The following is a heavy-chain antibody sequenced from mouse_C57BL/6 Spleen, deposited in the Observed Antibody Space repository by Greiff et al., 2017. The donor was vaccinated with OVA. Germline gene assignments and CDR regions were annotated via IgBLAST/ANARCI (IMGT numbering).Heavy chain of an antibody. D-gene: IGHD4-1*02. CDR1: GFNIKDYY. CDR3: ARSAASTGTGAWFAY. CDR2: IDPEDGET. Sequence: VHVKQSGAELVKPGASVKLSCTASGFNIKDYYMHWVKQRTEQGLEWIGRIDPEDGETKYAPKFQGKATITADTSSNTAYLQLSSLTSEDTAVYYCARSAASTGTGAWFAYWGQGTLVTVSA. J-gene: IGHJ3*01. V-gene: IGHV14-2*01.